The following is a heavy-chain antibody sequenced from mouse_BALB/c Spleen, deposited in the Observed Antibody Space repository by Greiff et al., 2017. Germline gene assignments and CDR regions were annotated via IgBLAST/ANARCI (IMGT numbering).Heavy chain of an antibody. Sequence: QVQLKESGTVLARPGASVKMSCKASGYTFTSYWMHWVKQRPGQGLEWIGYINPSTGYTEYNQKFKDKATLTADKSSSTAYMQLSSLTSEDSAVYYCARGRGNSFAYWGQGTLVTVSA. CDR1: GYTFTSYW. CDR3: ARGRGNSFAY. CDR2: INPSTGYT. J-gene: IGHJ3*01. V-gene: IGHV1-4*01. D-gene: IGHD2-1*01.